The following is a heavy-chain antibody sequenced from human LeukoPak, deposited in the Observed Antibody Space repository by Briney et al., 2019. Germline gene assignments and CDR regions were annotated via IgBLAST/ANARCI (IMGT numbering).Heavy chain of an antibody. Sequence: GGSLRLSCAASGFTFSNYPMHWVRQAPGKGLESVSAVSSNGASTYYENSVKDRFIVSRDNSKNTLYLQLGSLRAEDTAVYYCAREIPRGFDIWGQGTMVTVSS. CDR1: GFTFSNYP. CDR3: AREIPRGFDI. V-gene: IGHV3-64*01. CDR2: VSSNGAST. D-gene: IGHD2-2*02. J-gene: IGHJ3*02.